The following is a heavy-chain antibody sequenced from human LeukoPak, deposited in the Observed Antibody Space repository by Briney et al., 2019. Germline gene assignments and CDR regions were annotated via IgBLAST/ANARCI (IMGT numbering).Heavy chain of an antibody. Sequence: GGSLRPSCAASGFTFSSYAMHWVRQAPGKGLEWVAVISYDGSNKYYADSVKGRFTISRDNSKNTLYLQMNSLRAEDTAVYYCAKEKSERWLQLTVHWGQGTLVTVSS. CDR3: AKEKSERWLQLTVH. CDR1: GFTFSSYA. CDR2: ISYDGSNK. D-gene: IGHD5-12*01. J-gene: IGHJ4*02. V-gene: IGHV3-30-3*02.